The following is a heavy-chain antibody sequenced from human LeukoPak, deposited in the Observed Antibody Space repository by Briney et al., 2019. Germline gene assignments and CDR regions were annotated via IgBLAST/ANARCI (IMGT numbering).Heavy chain of an antibody. D-gene: IGHD6-19*01. Sequence: SETLSLTCTVSGGSITSYYWSWIRQPAGRGPEWIGRIYASGSTNYNPSLKSRVTMSVDTSKNQFSLRLNSVTAADTAVYYCARGDRAVAGAWGWFDPWGQGTLVTVSS. CDR2: IYASGST. CDR1: GGSITSYY. J-gene: IGHJ5*02. CDR3: ARGDRAVAGAWGWFDP. V-gene: IGHV4-4*07.